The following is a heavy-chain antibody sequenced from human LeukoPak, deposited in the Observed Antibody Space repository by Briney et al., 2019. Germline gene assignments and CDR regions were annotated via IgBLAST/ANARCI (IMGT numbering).Heavy chain of an antibody. D-gene: IGHD3-3*01. CDR3: ARPTWSGYDYYYYGMDV. CDR1: GGTFSSYA. CDR2: IIPIFGIA. Sequence: SVKVSCKASGGTFSSYAISWVRQAPGQGLEWMGRIIPIFGIANYAQKFQGRVTIAADKSTSTAYMELSSLRSEDTAVYYCARPTWSGYDYYYYGMDVWGQGTTVTVSS. J-gene: IGHJ6*02. V-gene: IGHV1-69*04.